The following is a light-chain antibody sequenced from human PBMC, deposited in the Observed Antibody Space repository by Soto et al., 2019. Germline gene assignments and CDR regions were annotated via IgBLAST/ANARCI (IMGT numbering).Light chain of an antibody. CDR1: QDISNY. CDR3: QQSYSSTWT. Sequence: DIQLTQSPSSLSASVGDRVTITCQASQDISNYLNWYQKKPGKAPKLLIYAASSLQSGVPSRFSGSGSETDFTLTISSLQPEDFATYSCQQSYSSTWTSGQGTKVDIK. J-gene: IGKJ1*01. CDR2: AAS. V-gene: IGKV1-39*01.